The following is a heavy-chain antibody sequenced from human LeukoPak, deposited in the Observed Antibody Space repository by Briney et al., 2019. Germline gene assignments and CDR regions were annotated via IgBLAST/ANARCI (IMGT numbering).Heavy chain of an antibody. CDR3: ARDYGYCSGGSCYSGAFDI. J-gene: IGHJ3*02. D-gene: IGHD2-15*01. CDR1: GGTFSSYA. V-gene: IGHV1-69*13. Sequence: ASVKVSCKASGGTFSSYAISWVRQAPGQGLEWMGGIIPIFGTANYAQKFQGRVTITADESTSTAYTELSSLRSEDTAVYYCARDYGYCSGGSCYSGAFDIWGQGTMVTVPS. CDR2: IIPIFGTA.